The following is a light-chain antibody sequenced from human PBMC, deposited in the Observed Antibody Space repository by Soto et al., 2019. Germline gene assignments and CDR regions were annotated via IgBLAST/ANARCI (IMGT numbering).Light chain of an antibody. J-gene: IGKJ5*01. V-gene: IGKV1-12*01. Sequence: DIQMTQSPSSVSASVGDRVTISCRASQDISSWLAWFQQKPGKAPNLLIYAASTLQSGVPSRFSGSGSGTDFTLTISSLQSEDFAVYYCQQYNNWPPTFGQGTRLEIK. CDR1: QDISSW. CDR2: AAS. CDR3: QQYNNWPPT.